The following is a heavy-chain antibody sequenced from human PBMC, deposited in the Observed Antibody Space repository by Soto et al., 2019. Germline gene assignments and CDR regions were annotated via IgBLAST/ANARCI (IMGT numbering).Heavy chain of an antibody. CDR2: ISGSGGST. CDR3: AKATRVIIAAAGIEYYYYGMDV. D-gene: IGHD6-13*01. J-gene: IGHJ6*02. V-gene: IGHV3-23*01. Sequence: GGSLRLSCAASGFTFSSYAMSWVRQAPGKGLEWVSAISGSGGSTYYADSVKGRFTISRDNSKNTLYLQMNSLRAEDTAVYYCAKATRVIIAAAGIEYYYYGMDVWGQGTTVTVS. CDR1: GFTFSSYA.